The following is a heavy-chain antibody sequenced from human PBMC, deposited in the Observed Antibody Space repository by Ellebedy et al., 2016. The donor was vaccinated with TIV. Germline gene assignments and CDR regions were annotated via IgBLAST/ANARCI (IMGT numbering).Heavy chain of an antibody. CDR2: ISSSNSYI. CDR3: ARGVGSGWYRHYYGMDV. Sequence: GESLKISCVASGCSFGSHSMNWVRQAPGKGLEWVSSISSSNSYINYADSVKCRFTISRDNANSSLFLEMNSLRAEDTAVYYCARGVGSGWYRHYYGMDVWGQGTTVTVSS. D-gene: IGHD6-19*01. J-gene: IGHJ6*02. V-gene: IGHV3-21*01. CDR1: GCSFGSHS.